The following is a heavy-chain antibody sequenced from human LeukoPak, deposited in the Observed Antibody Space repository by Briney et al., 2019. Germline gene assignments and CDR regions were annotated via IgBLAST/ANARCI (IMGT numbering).Heavy chain of an antibody. Sequence: PSETLSLTCAVSGGSISSSNWWTWVRQPPGKGLEWIGEIYHSGSTNYNPSLNSRVTISVDKSKNQFSLKLSSVTAADTAVYYCARSDLSSSWYLDYWGQGTLVTVSS. V-gene: IGHV4-4*02. CDR3: ARSDLSSSWYLDY. CDR2: IYHSGST. D-gene: IGHD6-13*01. J-gene: IGHJ4*02. CDR1: GGSISSSNW.